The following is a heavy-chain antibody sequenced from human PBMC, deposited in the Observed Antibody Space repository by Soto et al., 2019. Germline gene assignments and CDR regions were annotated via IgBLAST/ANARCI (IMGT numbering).Heavy chain of an antibody. CDR1: GYTFTSYG. J-gene: IGHJ6*02. Sequence: QVQLVQSGAEVKKPGASVKVSCKASGYTFTSYGISWVRQAPGQGLEWMGWIRAYNGNTNYAQKLQGRFTMTTDTSTITAYMELRILRSDDTAVDYGARDLPTMEVWGLGTTVTVSS. CDR3: ARDLPTMEV. CDR2: IRAYNGNT. V-gene: IGHV1-18*01.